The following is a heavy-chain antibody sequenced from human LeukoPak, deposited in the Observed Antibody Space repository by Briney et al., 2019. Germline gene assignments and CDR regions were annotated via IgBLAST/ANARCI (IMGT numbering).Heavy chain of an antibody. CDR2: VSTTGST. V-gene: IGHV4-61*02. CDR3: ATLPGGVTTPNPS. CDR1: GGSISSGRYY. J-gene: IGHJ4*02. D-gene: IGHD4-17*01. Sequence: SETLSLTCTVSGGSISSGRYYWRWLRQPAGKGLEWIGRVSTTGSTNYNPSLKSRVTISLDTSKNQFSLKLTSVTAADTAVYYCATLPGGVTTPNPSWGQGTLVTVSS.